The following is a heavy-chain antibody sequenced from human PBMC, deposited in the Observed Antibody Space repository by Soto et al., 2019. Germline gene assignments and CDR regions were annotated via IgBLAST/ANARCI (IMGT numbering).Heavy chain of an antibody. CDR1: GLTFGDYA. V-gene: IGHV3-49*05. J-gene: IGHJ4*02. CDR3: TRPNYYYDSSGYLPTSFDY. Sequence: KSGGSLRLSCTASGLTFGDYAMSWFRQAPGKGLEWVGFIRSKAYGGTTEYAASVKGRFTISRDDSKSIAYLQMNSLKTEDTAVYYCTRPNYYYDSSGYLPTSFDYWGQGTLVTVSS. D-gene: IGHD3-22*01. CDR2: IRSKAYGGTT.